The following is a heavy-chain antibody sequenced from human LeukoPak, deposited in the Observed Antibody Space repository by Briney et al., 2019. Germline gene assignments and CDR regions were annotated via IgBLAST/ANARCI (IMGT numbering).Heavy chain of an antibody. CDR1: GFTFSSYA. Sequence: PGGSLRLSCAASGFTFSSYAMHWVRQAPGKGLEWVAVISYDGSNKYYADSVKGRFTISRDNSKNTLYLQMNSLRAEDTAVYYCARGSERWLQSLYYYYGMDVWGQGTTVTVSS. J-gene: IGHJ6*02. CDR2: ISYDGSNK. V-gene: IGHV3-30-3*01. CDR3: ARGSERWLQSLYYYYGMDV. D-gene: IGHD5-24*01.